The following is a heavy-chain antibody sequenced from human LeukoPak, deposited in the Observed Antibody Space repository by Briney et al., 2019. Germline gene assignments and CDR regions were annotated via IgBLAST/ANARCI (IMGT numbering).Heavy chain of an antibody. V-gene: IGHV5-51*04. D-gene: IGHD1-1*01. Sequence: GASLKISCKGSGSKFTDYWIGWVRQMPGKGLEWMGIIYPGDSDTTYSPSFQGQVTISAEEPINTAYLQWSSLKASDTAIYYCARSAPPDNWNDLRYYYPMDVWGQGTTVTVSS. CDR3: ARSAPPDNWNDLRYYYPMDV. J-gene: IGHJ6*02. CDR1: GSKFTDYW. CDR2: IYPGDSDT.